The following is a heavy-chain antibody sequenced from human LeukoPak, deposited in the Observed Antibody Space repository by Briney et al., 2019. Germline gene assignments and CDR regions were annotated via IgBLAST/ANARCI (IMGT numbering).Heavy chain of an antibody. CDR3: AREPYYDILTGYYGH. CDR1: GYTFTSYY. J-gene: IGHJ4*02. CDR2: INPSGGST. Sequence: GASVTVSCKASGYTFTSYYMHWVRQAPGQGLEWMGIINPSGGSTSYAQKFQGRVTMTRDTSTSTVYMELSSLRSEDTAVYYCAREPYYDILTGYYGHWGQGTLVTVSS. D-gene: IGHD3-9*01. V-gene: IGHV1-46*01.